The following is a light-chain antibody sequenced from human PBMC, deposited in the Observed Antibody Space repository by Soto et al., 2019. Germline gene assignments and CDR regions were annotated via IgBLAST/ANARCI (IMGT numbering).Light chain of an antibody. J-gene: IGLJ2*01. Sequence: QSALTQPASVSGSPGQSITISCTGTSSDVGGYNYVSWYQHHPGKAPKLMIYDVSNRPSGVSNRFSGSKSENTASLTISGLQAEDEADYYCSSYTSTSTVVFGGGTKLTVL. CDR1: SSDVGGYNY. CDR2: DVS. CDR3: SSYTSTSTVV. V-gene: IGLV2-14*03.